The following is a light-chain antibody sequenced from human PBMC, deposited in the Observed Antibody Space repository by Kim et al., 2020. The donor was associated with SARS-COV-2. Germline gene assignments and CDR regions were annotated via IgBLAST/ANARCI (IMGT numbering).Light chain of an antibody. V-gene: IGKV3-15*01. CDR3: QQYNNWRLT. CDR1: QSVSNN. J-gene: IGKJ4*02. CDR2: GAS. Sequence: EIVMTQSPATLSVSPGERATLSCRASQSVSNNLAWFQQKAGQAPRLLIYGASTRATGIPDRFSGSGSGTEFTLTISSLQSEDFAVYYCQQYNNWRLTFGEGTKVDIK.